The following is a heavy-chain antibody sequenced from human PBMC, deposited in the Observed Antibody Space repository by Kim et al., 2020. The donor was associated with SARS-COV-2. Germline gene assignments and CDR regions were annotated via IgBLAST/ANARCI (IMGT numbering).Heavy chain of an antibody. V-gene: IGHV4-61*01. D-gene: IGHD3-10*01. CDR3: ARATQTKLWFGELSADPIHI. Sequence: SETLSLTCTVSGGSVISGSYYWSWIRQPPGKGLEWIGYIYYSGRTNYNPSLKSRVTISVDTSKNQFSLKLSSVTAADTAVYYCARATQTKLWFGELSADPIHIWGQGTLVTVSS. J-gene: IGHJ4*02. CDR1: GGSVISGSYY. CDR2: IYYSGRT.